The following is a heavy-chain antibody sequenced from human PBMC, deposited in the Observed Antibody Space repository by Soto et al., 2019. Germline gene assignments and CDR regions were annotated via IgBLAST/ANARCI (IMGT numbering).Heavy chain of an antibody. Sequence: SETMCVTCAVAGAKFACHGWSWIRQTTGKGLEWIGYIYNTGSTSYNPSLKSRVTLSIDTSKNQFSLKLTSVTTADTAVYYCARLTLLGGLPRFPNWFDPWGQGTLVTVSS. D-gene: IGHD3-16*01. CDR3: ARLTLLGGLPRFPNWFDP. J-gene: IGHJ5*02. CDR1: GAKFACHG. V-gene: IGHV4-59*11. CDR2: IYNTGST.